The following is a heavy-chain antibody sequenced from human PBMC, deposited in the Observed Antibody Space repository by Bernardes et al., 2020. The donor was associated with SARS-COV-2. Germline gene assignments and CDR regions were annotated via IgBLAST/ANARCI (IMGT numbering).Heavy chain of an antibody. D-gene: IGHD1-1*01. CDR3: ARERTNSLNLDY. CDR2: LTGSSSHI. CDR1: GFTFSSYS. J-gene: IGHJ4*02. Sequence: GGSLRLSCVGSGFTFSSYSMNWVRQTPGKGLEWVSSLTGSSSHIYYAESVQGRFTISRDNAKNSLYLQINSLRAEDTAVYFCARERTNSLNLDYWGQGTLVTVSS. V-gene: IGHV3-21*01.